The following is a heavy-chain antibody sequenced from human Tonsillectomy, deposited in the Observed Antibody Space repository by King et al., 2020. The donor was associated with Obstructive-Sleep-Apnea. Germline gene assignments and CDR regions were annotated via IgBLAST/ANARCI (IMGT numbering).Heavy chain of an antibody. D-gene: IGHD2-21*02. V-gene: IGHV3-30*02. CDR2: IRYDGTNK. CDR1: GFTFSAYG. J-gene: IGHJ6*02. CDR3: AKGLWYCDGACFTLTGYGVDV. Sequence: VQLVESGGGVVQPGTSLRLSCAGSGFTFSAYGMHWVRQAPGKGLEWVAFIRYDGTNKDYADSVKGRFTISRDDSKNTLYLQMNSLGAEETAVYYCAKGLWYCDGACFTLTGYGVDVWGQGTTVTVSS.